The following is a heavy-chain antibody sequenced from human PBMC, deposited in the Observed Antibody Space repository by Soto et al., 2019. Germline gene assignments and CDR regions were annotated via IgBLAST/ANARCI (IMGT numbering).Heavy chain of an antibody. CDR3: ETVLVGPTAKPDPAS. CDR1: GGSIYTNDYY. D-gene: IGHD1-1*01. Sequence: PSETLSLTCTVSGGSIYTNDYYWGWIRQPPGRGLEWIGNIDYNGVTYYNRSLKSRVSISRDTSKNQFSLRLTSVTAADTALYHCETVLVGPTAKPDPASGGRGTWVPVSP. CDR2: IDYNGVT. V-gene: IGHV4-39*01. J-gene: IGHJ4*02.